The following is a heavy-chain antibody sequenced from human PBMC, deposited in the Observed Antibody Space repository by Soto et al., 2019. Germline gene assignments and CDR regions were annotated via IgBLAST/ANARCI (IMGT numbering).Heavy chain of an antibody. J-gene: IGHJ4*02. D-gene: IGHD3-22*01. V-gene: IGHV3-11*01. Sequence: LGGSLRLSCAASGFTFNDYYMSWIRQAPGKGLEWVSYISSSGSTIYYADSVKGRFTISRDNAKNSLYLQMNSLRAEDTAVYYCARNSGYYDSSGYYLPYWGQGTLVTVSS. CDR3: ARNSGYYDSSGYYLPY. CDR2: ISSSGSTI. CDR1: GFTFNDYY.